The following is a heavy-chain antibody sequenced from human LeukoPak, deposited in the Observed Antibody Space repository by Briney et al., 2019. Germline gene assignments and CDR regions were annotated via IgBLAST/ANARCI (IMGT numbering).Heavy chain of an antibody. Sequence: ASVKVSCKASGYTFTGYYMHWVRQAPGQGLEWMGWINPNSGGTNYAQKLQGRVTMTRDTSISTAYMELSRLRSDDTAVYYCARESSGSRNRWFDPWGQGTLVTVSS. CDR3: ARESSGSRNRWFDP. D-gene: IGHD6-13*01. CDR2: INPNSGGT. J-gene: IGHJ5*02. V-gene: IGHV1-2*02. CDR1: GYTFTGYY.